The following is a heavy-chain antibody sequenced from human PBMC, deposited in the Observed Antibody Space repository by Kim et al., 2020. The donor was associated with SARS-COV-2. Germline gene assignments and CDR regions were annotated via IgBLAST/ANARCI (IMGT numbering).Heavy chain of an antibody. Sequence: GGSLRLSCAASGFTFSTYPMPWVRQAPGKGLEWVSLIKSNGETFYADSVQSRFTISRDNSKNTLYLQINNAGDDDVAVYYCAKHAEEGNFDYWGQGTLVSVSS. J-gene: IGHJ4*02. CDR1: GFTFSTYP. CDR2: IKSNGET. CDR3: AKHAEEGNFDY. V-gene: IGHV3-23*01.